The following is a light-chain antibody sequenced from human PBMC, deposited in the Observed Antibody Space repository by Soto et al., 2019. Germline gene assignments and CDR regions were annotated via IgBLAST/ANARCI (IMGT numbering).Light chain of an antibody. CDR1: QSVSSSY. CDR3: QLFT. V-gene: IGKV3-20*01. CDR2: GAS. Sequence: EIVLTQSPGTLSLSPGERATLSCRASQSVSSSYLAWYQQKPGQAPRLLIYGASSRATGIPDRFSGSGSGTDFTLTISRREPEDFAVYYCQLFTFGPGTKVDIK. J-gene: IGKJ3*01.